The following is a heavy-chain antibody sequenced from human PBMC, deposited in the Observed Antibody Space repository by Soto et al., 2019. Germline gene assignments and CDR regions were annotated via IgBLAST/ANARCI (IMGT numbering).Heavy chain of an antibody. J-gene: IGHJ4*01. CDR2: ISAYNGNT. CDR3: ARGGTYYDFWSGYYLFDY. D-gene: IGHD3-3*01. CDR1: GYTFTSYG. Sequence: ASVTVSCKASGYTFTSYGISWVRQAPGQGLEWMGWISAYNGNTNYAQKLQGRVTMTTDTSTSTAYMELRSLRSADTAVYYRARGGTYYDFWSGYYLFDYWGHGTLVTVSS. V-gene: IGHV1-18*01.